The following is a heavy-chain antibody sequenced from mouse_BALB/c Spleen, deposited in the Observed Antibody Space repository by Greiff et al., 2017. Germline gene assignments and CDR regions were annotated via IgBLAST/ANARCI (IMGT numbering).Heavy chain of an antibody. CDR1: GYSITSDYA. V-gene: IGHV3-2*02. CDR3: ARWSFDY. J-gene: IGHJ2*01. Sequence: VQLKESGPGLVKPSQSLSLTCTVTGYSITSDYAWNWIRQFPGNKLEWMGYISYSGSTSYNPSLKSRISITRDTSKNQFFLQLNSVTTEDTATYYCARWSFDYWGQGTTLTVSS. CDR2: ISYSGST.